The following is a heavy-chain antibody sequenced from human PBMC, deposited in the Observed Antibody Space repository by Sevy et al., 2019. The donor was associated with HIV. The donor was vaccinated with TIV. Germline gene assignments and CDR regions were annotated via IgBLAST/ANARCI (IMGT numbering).Heavy chain of an antibody. CDR1: GFRFDDYA. CDR2: ISWNSNKI. D-gene: IGHD3-16*01. CDR3: VKDLGGIETLDYYSYYGMDV. J-gene: IGHJ6*02. Sequence: GGSLRLSCVASGFRFDDYAMHWVRQVPGKSPEWVSGISWNSNKIGYADPVKGRITISRDSARNSVYLQMSSLRPEDTALYYCVKDLGGIETLDYYSYYGMDVWGQGTTVTVSS. V-gene: IGHV3-9*01.